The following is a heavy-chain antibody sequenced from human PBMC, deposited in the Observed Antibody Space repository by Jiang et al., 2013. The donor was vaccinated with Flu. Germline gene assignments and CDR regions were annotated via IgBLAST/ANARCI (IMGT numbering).Heavy chain of an antibody. V-gene: IGHV3-74*01. J-gene: IGHJ4*02. CDR2: MHDDGSYI. D-gene: IGHD3-3*01. Sequence: VQLVESGGAVVQPGGSLRLSCEASGLTFGIYWMHWIRQAPGKGLTWVAGMHDDGSYIRYSDSVKGRFTISTDSAKNTLFLQMNSLTPDDTAVYYCVSLHCDLSTCLHYWGQGTLVTVSS. CDR3: VSLHCDLSTCLHY. CDR1: GLTFGIYW.